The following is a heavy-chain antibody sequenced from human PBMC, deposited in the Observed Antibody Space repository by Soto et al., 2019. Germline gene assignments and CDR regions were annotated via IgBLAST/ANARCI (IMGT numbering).Heavy chain of an antibody. CDR3: ARNHCTNGVCYDFDY. V-gene: IGHV1-2*02. J-gene: IGHJ4*02. CDR1: GYTFTGYY. Sequence: VASVKVSCKASGYTFTGYYMHWVRQAPGQGLEWMGWINPNSGGTNYAQKFQGRVTMTRDTSISTAYMELSRLRSDDTAVYYCARNHCTNGVCYDFDYWGQGTLVTVSS. CDR2: INPNSGGT. D-gene: IGHD2-8*01.